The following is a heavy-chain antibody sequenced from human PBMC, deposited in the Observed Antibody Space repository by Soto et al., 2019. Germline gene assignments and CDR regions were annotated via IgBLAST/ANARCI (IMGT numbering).Heavy chain of an antibody. J-gene: IGHJ4*02. Sequence: GGSLRLSCAASGFTFSSYTMTWVRQAPGKGLEWVSSITGSGSDTYYADSVKGRFTISRDNSKYTLYVQMNSLRAEDTAVYYCARGVLPAVSYFEYWGQGTLVTSPQ. D-gene: IGHD2-2*01. CDR1: GFTFSSYT. CDR2: ITGSGSDT. V-gene: IGHV3-23*01. CDR3: ARGVLPAVSYFEY.